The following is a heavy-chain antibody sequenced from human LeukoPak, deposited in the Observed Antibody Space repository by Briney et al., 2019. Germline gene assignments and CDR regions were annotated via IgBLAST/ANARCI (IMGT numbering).Heavy chain of an antibody. D-gene: IGHD1-26*01. J-gene: IGHJ6*03. Sequence: SETLSLTCTVSGASISSSFWSWIRQSPGKGLEWIAYIYYTGSTQYNPSLKSRVTMSVDTSKNQFSLKLSSVTAADTAVYYCARGRGSYDYYYYYMDVWGKGTTVTISS. CDR2: IYYTGST. V-gene: IGHV4-59*12. CDR3: ARGRGSYDYYYYYMDV. CDR1: GASISSSF.